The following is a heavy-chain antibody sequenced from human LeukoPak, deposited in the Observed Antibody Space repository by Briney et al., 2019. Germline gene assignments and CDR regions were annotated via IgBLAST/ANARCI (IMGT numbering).Heavy chain of an antibody. D-gene: IGHD6-13*01. J-gene: IGHJ4*02. CDR3: ARVGGGQQLVASPLYYFDY. Sequence: PSETLSLTCTVSGGSISSHYWSWVRQPPGKGLEWIGYIYYSGGTKYNPSLKSRVTISVDTSKNQFSLKLSSVTAADTAVYYCARVGGGQQLVASPLYYFDYWGQGTLVTVSS. CDR1: GGSISSHY. CDR2: IYYSGGT. V-gene: IGHV4-59*11.